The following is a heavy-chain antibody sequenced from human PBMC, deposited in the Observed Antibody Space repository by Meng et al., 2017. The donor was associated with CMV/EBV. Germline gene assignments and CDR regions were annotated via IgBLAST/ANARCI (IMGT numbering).Heavy chain of an antibody. Sequence: SVKVSCKASGGTFSSYAISWVRQAPGQGLEWMGGIIPILGIANYAQKFQGRVTITADKSTSTAYMELSSLRSEDTAVYYCARSTETRRGPGAPNYYYYGMDVWGQGTTVTVSS. CDR2: IIPILGIA. D-gene: IGHD1-26*01. V-gene: IGHV1-69*10. CDR1: GGTFSSYA. J-gene: IGHJ6*02. CDR3: ARSTETRRGPGAPNYYYYGMDV.